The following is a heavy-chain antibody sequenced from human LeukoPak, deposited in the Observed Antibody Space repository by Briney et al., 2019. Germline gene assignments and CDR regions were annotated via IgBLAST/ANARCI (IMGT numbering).Heavy chain of an antibody. CDR3: ARDLIAAFDY. D-gene: IGHD6-6*01. CDR1: GFTFSSYS. CDR2: ISSSSYI. Sequence: GGSLRLSCAASGFTFSSYSMNWVRRAPGKGLEWVSSISSSSYIYYADSVKGRFTISRDNAKNSLYLQMNSLRAEDTAVYYCARDLIAAFDYWGQGTLVTVSS. V-gene: IGHV3-21*01. J-gene: IGHJ4*02.